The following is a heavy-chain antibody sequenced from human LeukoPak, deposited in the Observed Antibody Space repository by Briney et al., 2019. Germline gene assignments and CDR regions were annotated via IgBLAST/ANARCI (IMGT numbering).Heavy chain of an antibody. CDR2: IYYSGST. CDR1: GGSISSYY. CDR3: ARRKVGSGWLDY. Sequence: PSETLSLACTVSGGSISSYYWSWIRQPPGKGLEWIGYIYYSGSTNYDPSLKSRVTISVDTSKNQFSLKLSSVTAADTAVYYCARRKVGSGWLDYWGQGTLVTVSS. J-gene: IGHJ4*02. D-gene: IGHD6-19*01. V-gene: IGHV4-59*08.